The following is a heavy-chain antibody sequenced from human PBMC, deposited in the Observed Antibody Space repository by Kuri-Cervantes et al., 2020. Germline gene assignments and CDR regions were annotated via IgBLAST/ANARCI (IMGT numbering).Heavy chain of an antibody. D-gene: IGHD3-3*01. CDR3: TTLDDFWSGSDY. CDR2: IRSKVNSYAT. J-gene: IGHJ4*02. CDR1: GFTFSGSA. V-gene: IGHV3-73*01. Sequence: GGSLRLSCAASGFTFSGSAMHWVRQASGKGLEWVGRIRSKVNSYATAYAASVKGRFTISRDDSKNTAYLQMNSPKTEDTAVYYCTTLDDFWSGSDYWGQGTLVTVSS.